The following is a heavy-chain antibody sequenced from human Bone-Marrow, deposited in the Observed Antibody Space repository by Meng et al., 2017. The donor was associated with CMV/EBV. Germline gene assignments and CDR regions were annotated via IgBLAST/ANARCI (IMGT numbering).Heavy chain of an antibody. Sequence: GGSLRLSCAASGFIFSSYDMHWVRQAPGKGLEWVAYLRHDGSNKDYADSVKGRITISRDISTNTLYLQMNSLRVEDTAVYYCAKDLDGGGKGWDQGTLVTVSS. CDR2: LRHDGSNK. CDR1: GFIFSSYD. J-gene: IGHJ4*02. D-gene: IGHD4-23*01. V-gene: IGHV3-30*02. CDR3: AKDLDGGGKG.